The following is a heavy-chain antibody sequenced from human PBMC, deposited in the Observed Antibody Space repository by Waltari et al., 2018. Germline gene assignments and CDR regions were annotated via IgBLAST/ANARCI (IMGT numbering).Heavy chain of an antibody. CDR1: GFTFSSYA. D-gene: IGHD1-26*01. CDR2: ILGRGGNT. CDR3: VKDRQIYSGGSYADGFDD. V-gene: IGHV3-23*01. J-gene: IGHJ4*02. Sequence: EVQLLESGGGLVQPGGSLRLSCAASGFTFSSYAMSWVRQAPGKGLEWVSSILGRGGNTVYADSVKGRFTISRDISKNTLYLQMNSLRAEDTALYYCVKDRQIYSGGSYADGFDDWGQGTLVTVSS.